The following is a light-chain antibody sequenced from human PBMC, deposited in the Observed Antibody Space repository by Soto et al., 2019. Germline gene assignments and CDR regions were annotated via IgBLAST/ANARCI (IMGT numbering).Light chain of an antibody. CDR1: QSISSW. CDR3: QQSYSIPIT. Sequence: DIQMTQSPSTLSASVEDRVTITCRASQSISSWLAWYQQKPGKAPKLLTYAASSLQSGVPSRFSGSGSGTDFTLTISSLQPEDFATYYCQQSYSIPITFGQGTRLEIK. V-gene: IGKV1-39*01. J-gene: IGKJ5*01. CDR2: AAS.